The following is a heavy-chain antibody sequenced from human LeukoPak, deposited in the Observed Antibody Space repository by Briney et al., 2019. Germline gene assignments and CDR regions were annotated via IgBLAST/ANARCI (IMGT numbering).Heavy chain of an antibody. CDR3: ARVGYSGPLDY. CDR2: ISGSGGST. Sequence: PGGSLRLSCAASGFTFTTYAMSWVRQAPGKGLEWVSAISGSGGSTYYADSVKGRFTISRDNSKNTLYLQMNSLRAEDTAVYYCARVGYSGPLDYWGQGTLVTVSS. V-gene: IGHV3-23*01. J-gene: IGHJ4*02. CDR1: GFTFTTYA. D-gene: IGHD5-12*01.